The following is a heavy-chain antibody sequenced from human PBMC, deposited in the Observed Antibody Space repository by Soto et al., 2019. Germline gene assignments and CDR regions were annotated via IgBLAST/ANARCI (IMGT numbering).Heavy chain of an antibody. CDR1: GYSFTSYW. J-gene: IGHJ6*03. Sequence: GESLKISCKGSGYSFTSYWIGWVRQMPGKGLEWMGIIYPGDSDTRYSPSFQGQVTISADKSISTAYLQWSSLKASDTAMYYCARQGTVSPPAPLPYYYYMDVWGKGTTVTVSS. CDR3: ARQGTVSPPAPLPYYYYMDV. V-gene: IGHV5-51*01. CDR2: IYPGDSDT. D-gene: IGHD1-1*01.